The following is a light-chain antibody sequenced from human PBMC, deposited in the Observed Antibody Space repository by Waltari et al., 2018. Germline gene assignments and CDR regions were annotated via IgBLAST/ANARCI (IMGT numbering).Light chain of an antibody. Sequence: IQVTQSPSTLSASVGDRFTITSRDTQSISNWLAWSQQNPRKAPKLLIYKASTLESGVPSRFSGSGSGTEFTLTISSLQPDDFATYFCQQYNNYTPKTFGQGTKVDIK. J-gene: IGKJ1*01. CDR2: KAS. CDR1: QSISNW. V-gene: IGKV1-5*01. CDR3: QQYNNYTPKT.